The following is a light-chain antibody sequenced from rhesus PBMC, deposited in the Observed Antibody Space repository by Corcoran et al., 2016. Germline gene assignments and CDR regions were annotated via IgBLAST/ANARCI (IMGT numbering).Light chain of an antibody. CDR1: QGISSW. V-gene: IGKV1-18*01. J-gene: IGKJ4*01. CDR3: QQGYNTPPT. CDR2: AAS. Sequence: DIQMTQSPSSLSASVGDKVTITCRASQGISSWLAWYQQKPGKAPKLLIYAASRLQSGVPSRFSGRGSGTDYTLTISSLQPEDFATYYCQQGYNTPPTFGEGTKVEIK.